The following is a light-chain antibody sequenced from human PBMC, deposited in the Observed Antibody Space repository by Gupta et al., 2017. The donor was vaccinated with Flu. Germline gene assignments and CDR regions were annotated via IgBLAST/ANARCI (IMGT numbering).Light chain of an antibody. Sequence: LTQPPAPAGAPGEMVFTSCPGNRSNIGNNYVSWCQQVPGTAPKLLIFETNRRPSGIHVRFSGSKSGTSATLGITGVQTGDEANYYCGAWDSSLSGWVFGGGTKLTVL. CDR1: RSNIGNNY. V-gene: IGLV1-51*02. CDR2: ETN. J-gene: IGLJ3*02. CDR3: GAWDSSLSGWV.